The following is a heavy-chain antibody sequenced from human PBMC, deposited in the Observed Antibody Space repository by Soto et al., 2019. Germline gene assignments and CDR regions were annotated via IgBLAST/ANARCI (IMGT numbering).Heavy chain of an antibody. V-gene: IGHV3-30*18. CDR2: MSFDGIDI. Sequence: PGGSLRLSGAASGFDFSNYFFHWVRQAPCKGLEWVAVMSFDGIDIYYADSVKGRFTISRDNSKNTLYLQMNNLRPEDTAVYYCAKVREDVVLLVALDYWGQGTLVTVSS. CDR1: GFDFSNYF. CDR3: AKVREDVVLLVALDY. D-gene: IGHD2-8*02. J-gene: IGHJ4*02.